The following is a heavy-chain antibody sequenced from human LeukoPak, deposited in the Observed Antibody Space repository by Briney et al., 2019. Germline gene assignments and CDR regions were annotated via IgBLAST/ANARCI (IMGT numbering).Heavy chain of an antibody. J-gene: IGHJ4*02. CDR2: ISSSGSTI. V-gene: IGHV3-48*03. CDR1: GFTFSSYE. CDR3: ARESDIVVVGNFDY. D-gene: IGHD2-15*01. Sequence: PGGSLRLSCAASGFTFSSYEMIWVRQAPGKGLEWVSYISSSGSTIYYADSVKGRFTISRDNAKNSLYLQMNSLRAEDTAVYYCARESDIVVVGNFDYWGQGTLVTVSS.